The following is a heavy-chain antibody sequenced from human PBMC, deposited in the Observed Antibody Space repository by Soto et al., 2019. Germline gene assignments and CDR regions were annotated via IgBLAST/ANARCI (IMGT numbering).Heavy chain of an antibody. CDR2: IKSTIDGGTT. CDR1: GFPFPKAW. J-gene: IGHJ4*01. D-gene: IGHD3-22*01. CDR3: TTDSYSTIIIVRFDD. V-gene: IGHV3-15*07. Sequence: GGALRLSCAASGFPFPKAWIKLVRQGPGKGLEWVGRIKSTIDGGTTDYAEPVKGRFAISRDDSNNMVYLQMNSLKIEDTAVYYCTTDSYSTIIIVRFDDWGHGTRVTVAS.